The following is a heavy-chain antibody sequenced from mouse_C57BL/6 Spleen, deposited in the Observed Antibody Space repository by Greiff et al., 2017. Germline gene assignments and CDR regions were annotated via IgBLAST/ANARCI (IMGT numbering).Heavy chain of an antibody. V-gene: IGHV1-85*01. Sequence: VQLQESGPELVKPGASVKLSCKASGYTFTSYDINWVKQRPGQGLEWIGWIYPRDGSTKYNEKFKGKATLTVDTSSSTAYMELHSLTSEDSAVYFCARLAELGRDYFDYWGQGTTLTVSS. CDR2: IYPRDGST. CDR1: GYTFTSYD. CDR3: ARLAELGRDYFDY. D-gene: IGHD4-1*01. J-gene: IGHJ2*01.